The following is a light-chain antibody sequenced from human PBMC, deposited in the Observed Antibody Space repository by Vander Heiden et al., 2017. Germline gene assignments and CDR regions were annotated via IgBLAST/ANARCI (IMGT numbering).Light chain of an antibody. Sequence: VMTQSPLHLPVSLGQPASISCRSSQSLVHSDGNTFLNWFHQRPGQSPRRLIYEVSNRDSGVPDRFSGSDSGTDFTLNISRVEAEDVGVYYCMQGTHSPYTFGQGTNLEI. V-gene: IGKV2-30*02. J-gene: IGKJ2*01. CDR1: QSLVHSDGNTF. CDR2: EVS. CDR3: MQGTHSPYT.